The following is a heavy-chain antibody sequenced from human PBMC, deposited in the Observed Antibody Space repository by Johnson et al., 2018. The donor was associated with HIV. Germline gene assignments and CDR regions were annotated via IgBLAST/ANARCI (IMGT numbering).Heavy chain of an antibody. CDR3: ARAWYSSSAFDI. Sequence: VQLVESGGGLVQPGGSLRLSCAASGFTVSSNYMSWVRQAPGKGLEWVSVIYSGGSTYYADSVKGRFTIPRDNSKNTLYLQMNSLRAEDTALYYCARAWYSSSAFDIWGQGTMVTVSS. D-gene: IGHD6-6*01. V-gene: IGHV3-66*01. J-gene: IGHJ3*02. CDR2: IYSGGST. CDR1: GFTVSSNY.